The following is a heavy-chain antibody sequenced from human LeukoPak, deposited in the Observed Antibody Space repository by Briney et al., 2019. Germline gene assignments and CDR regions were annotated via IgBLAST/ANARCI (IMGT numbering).Heavy chain of an antibody. J-gene: IGHJ5*02. CDR3: ARGRVLLWFGEKGWFDP. CDR2: MNPNSGNT. Sequence: ASVKVSCKASGYTFTSYDINWVRQATGQGLEWMGWMNPNSGNTGYAQKFQGRVTMTRNTSISTAYMELSSLRSEDTAVYYCARGRVLLWFGEKGWFDPWGQGTRVTVSS. CDR1: GYTFTSYD. D-gene: IGHD3-10*01. V-gene: IGHV1-8*01.